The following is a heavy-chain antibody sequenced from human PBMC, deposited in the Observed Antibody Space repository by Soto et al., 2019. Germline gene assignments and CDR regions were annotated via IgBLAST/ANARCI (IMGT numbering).Heavy chain of an antibody. CDR1: GGSFSGYY. V-gene: IGHV4-34*01. CDR3: ARRKMITVALAI. Sequence: SETLSLTCAVYGGSFSGYYWSWIRKPPGKGLEWIGEINHSGSTNYNPSLKSRVTISVDTSKNQFSLKLSSVTAADTAVYYFARRKMITVALAIWGQGTMVTVSS. D-gene: IGHD3-16*01. CDR2: INHSGST. J-gene: IGHJ3*02.